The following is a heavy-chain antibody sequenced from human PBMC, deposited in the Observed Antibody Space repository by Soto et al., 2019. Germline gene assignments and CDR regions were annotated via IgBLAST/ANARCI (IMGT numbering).Heavy chain of an antibody. CDR1: GDSISTSNYY. Sequence: QLQLQESGPGLVKPSETLSLTCSVSGDSISTSNYYWGWIRQPPGKGLEWIGHLFYSGGTYYNPSLKRRVSISVDTSKNEFSLKLTSLTAADTAIYFCARRGGGDYLFDSWGQGILVTVSS. J-gene: IGHJ4*02. CDR3: ARRGGGDYLFDS. CDR2: LFYSGGT. V-gene: IGHV4-39*07. D-gene: IGHD4-17*01.